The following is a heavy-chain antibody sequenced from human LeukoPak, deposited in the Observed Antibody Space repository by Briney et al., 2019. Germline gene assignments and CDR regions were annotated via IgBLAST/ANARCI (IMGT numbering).Heavy chain of an antibody. V-gene: IGHV1-24*01. CDR2: FDPEDGET. CDR3: AREGWVVGGAYAFDI. Sequence: GASVKVSCKVSGYTLTELSMHWVRQAPGKGLEWMGGFDPEDGETIYAQKFQGRVTMTRDTSTNTAYLELRSLRSDDTAVYYCAREGWVVGGAYAFDIWGQGTMVTVSS. CDR1: GYTLTELS. D-gene: IGHD1-26*01. J-gene: IGHJ3*02.